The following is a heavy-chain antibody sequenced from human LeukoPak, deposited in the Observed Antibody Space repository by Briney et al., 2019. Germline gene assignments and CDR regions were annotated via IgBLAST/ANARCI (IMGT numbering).Heavy chain of an antibody. Sequence: GGSQRLSCVASGFTFSSYWMSWVRQAPGKGLEWVANMKQEGSEKYYVDSVKGRFTISRDNAKTSVYLQMNSLRAEDTAMYYCAREGIAAAADYWGQGMLVTVSS. D-gene: IGHD6-13*01. V-gene: IGHV3-7*01. CDR2: MKQEGSEK. CDR3: AREGIAAAADY. CDR1: GFTFSSYW. J-gene: IGHJ4*02.